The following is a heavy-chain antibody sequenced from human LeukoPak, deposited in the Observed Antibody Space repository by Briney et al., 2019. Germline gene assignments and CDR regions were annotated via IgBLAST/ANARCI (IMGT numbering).Heavy chain of an antibody. CDR3: AKVGGVVIPGSY. CDR2: ISYDGSNK. V-gene: IGHV3-30*18. Sequence: GGSLRLSCAASGFTFSSFSMNWVRQAPGKGLEWVAFISYDGSNKYYVDSVKGRFTISRDNSKNTLYLQMNSLRAEDTAVYFCAKVGGVVIPGSYWGQGTLVTISS. D-gene: IGHD3-3*01. J-gene: IGHJ4*02. CDR1: GFTFSSFS.